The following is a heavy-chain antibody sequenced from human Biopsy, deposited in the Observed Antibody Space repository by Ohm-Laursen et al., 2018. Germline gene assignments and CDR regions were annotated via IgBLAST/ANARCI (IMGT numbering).Heavy chain of an antibody. CDR3: ARATNSTGWPYYYFYGMDV. CDR2: IYYSGST. Sequence: SQTLSLTRTVSGGSISSDYWSWIWQTPGKGLEWIGYIYYSGSTNYNPSLKSRVTISVDTSKNQFSLRLNSVTAADTAVYYCARATNSTGWPYYYFYGMDVWGQGTTVTVSS. V-gene: IGHV4-59*01. J-gene: IGHJ6*02. CDR1: GGSISSDY. D-gene: IGHD2/OR15-2a*01.